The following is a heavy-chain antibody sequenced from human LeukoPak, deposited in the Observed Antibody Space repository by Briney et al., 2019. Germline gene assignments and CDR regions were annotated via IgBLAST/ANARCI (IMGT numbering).Heavy chain of an antibody. CDR1: GGSFSGYY. V-gene: IGHV4-34*01. CDR2: INHSGST. Sequence: SETLSLTCAVYGGSFSGYYWAWIRNPPGKGWKWIGEINHSGSTNYNPSLKSRVTISVDTSKNQFSLKLSSVTAADTAVYYCARVGRWTGWFDPWGQGTLVTVSS. J-gene: IGHJ5*02. CDR3: ARVGRWTGWFDP. D-gene: IGHD3/OR15-3a*01.